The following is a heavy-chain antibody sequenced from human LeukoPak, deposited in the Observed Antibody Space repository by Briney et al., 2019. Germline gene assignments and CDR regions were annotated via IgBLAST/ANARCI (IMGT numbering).Heavy chain of an antibody. CDR3: AKGLSGSPLRWFDP. V-gene: IGHV3-30*18. CDR2: ISYDGSNK. D-gene: IGHD2-15*01. J-gene: IGHJ5*02. Sequence: PGGSLRLSCAASGFTFSSYGMHWVPQAPGKGLEWVAVISYDGSNKYYADSVKGRFTISRDNSKNTLYLQMNSLRAEDTAVYYCAKGLSGSPLRWFDPWGQGTLVTVSS. CDR1: GFTFSSYG.